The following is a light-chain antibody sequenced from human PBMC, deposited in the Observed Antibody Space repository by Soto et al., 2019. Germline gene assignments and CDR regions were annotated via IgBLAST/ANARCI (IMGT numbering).Light chain of an antibody. CDR1: SSNIGGNY. Sequence: QSVLTQPPSASGTPGQRVTTSCSGSSSNIGGNYVYWYRQLPGRAPKLLIYRNNQRPSGVPGRFSGSKSCTSASLAISGLWSEEEAHYYCAAWEESLSGVVFGGATKQSGL. V-gene: IGLV1-47*03. CDR3: AAWEESLSGVV. J-gene: IGLJ2*01. CDR2: RNN.